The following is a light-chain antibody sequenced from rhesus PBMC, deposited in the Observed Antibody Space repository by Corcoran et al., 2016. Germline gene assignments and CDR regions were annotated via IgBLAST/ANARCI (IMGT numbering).Light chain of an antibody. CDR3: QQHDNSPPYS. V-gene: IGKV1-69*01. CDR2: RAS. Sequence: DIQMTQSPSSLSASVGDRVTITCRASQGISNWLAWYQPKPGKAPKLLIYRASNLETGVPSRLSGSGAGTDFTLTISSLQPEDIATYYCQQHDNSPPYSFGQGTKVEIK. J-gene: IGKJ2*01. CDR1: QGISNW.